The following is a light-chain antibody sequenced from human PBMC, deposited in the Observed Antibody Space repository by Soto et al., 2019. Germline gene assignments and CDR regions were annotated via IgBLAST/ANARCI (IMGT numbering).Light chain of an antibody. CDR3: QSYDSSLSGWV. Sequence: QSVLTQPPSVSGAPGQRVTISCTGSSSNIGAGYGVHWYQQLPGTAPKLLIYVNSNRPSGVPDRFSGSKSGTSASLAITGLRADDEADYYCQSYDSSLSGWVFGGGTKLTVL. CDR1: SSNIGAGYG. CDR2: VNS. J-gene: IGLJ3*02. V-gene: IGLV1-40*01.